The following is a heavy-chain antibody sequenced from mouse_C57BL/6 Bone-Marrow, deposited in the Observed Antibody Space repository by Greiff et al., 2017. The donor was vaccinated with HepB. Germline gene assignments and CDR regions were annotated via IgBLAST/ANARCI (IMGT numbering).Heavy chain of an antibody. CDR1: GYSFTDYE. V-gene: IGHV1-15*01. Sequence: QVQLKESGAELVRPGASVTLSCKASGYSFTDYEMHWVKQTPVHGLEWIGAIDPETGGTAYNQKFKGKAILTADKSSRPAYMELRSLTSEDSAVYYCTRPHTLREYFDYWGQGTTLTVSS. D-gene: IGHD1-1*01. CDR3: TRPHTLREYFDY. CDR2: IDPETGGT. J-gene: IGHJ2*01.